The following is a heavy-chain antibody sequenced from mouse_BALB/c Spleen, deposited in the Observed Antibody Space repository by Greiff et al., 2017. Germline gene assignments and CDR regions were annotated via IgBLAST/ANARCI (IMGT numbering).Heavy chain of an antibody. J-gene: IGHJ1*01. CDR2: INSDGGRT. CDR1: EYEFPSHD. D-gene: IGHD1-3*01. V-gene: IGHV5-2*01. Sequence: VQLKESGGGLVQPGESLKLSCESNEYEFPSHDMSWVRTTPEKRLALVAAINSDGGRTYYPETMERRFIISRENTKKTLYLQMSSLRSEDTALYYCARRGKGDLYFDVWGAGTTVTVSS. CDR3: ARRGKGDLYFDV.